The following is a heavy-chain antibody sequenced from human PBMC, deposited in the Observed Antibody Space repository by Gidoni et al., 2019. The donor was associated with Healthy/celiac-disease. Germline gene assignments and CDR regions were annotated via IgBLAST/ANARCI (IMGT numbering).Heavy chain of an antibody. Sequence: EVQLLESGGGLVQPGGSLRLSCAASGFTFSSYAMSWVRQAPGKGLEWVSAISGSGGSTYYADSMKGRFTISRDNSKNTLYLQMNSLRAEDTAVYYCAKKGGDVLMVYAIPRRGYYFDYWGQGTLVTVSS. CDR1: GFTFSSYA. J-gene: IGHJ4*02. CDR2: ISGSGGST. CDR3: AKKGGDVLMVYAIPRRGYYFDY. D-gene: IGHD2-8*01. V-gene: IGHV3-23*01.